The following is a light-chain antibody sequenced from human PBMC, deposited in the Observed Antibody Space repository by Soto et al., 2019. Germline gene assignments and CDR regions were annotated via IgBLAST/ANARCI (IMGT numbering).Light chain of an antibody. J-gene: IGKJ5*01. V-gene: IGKV1-33*01. CDR1: QDITNF. CDR3: QQYDILLT. Sequence: DIQMTQSPSSLSASVGDRVTITCQASQDITNFLNWYQHKPGRATKLLIYAASTLQSGVPSRFSGSGSGTDFAFTISSLQPEVIATYYCQQYDILLTFGQGTRLEIK. CDR2: AAS.